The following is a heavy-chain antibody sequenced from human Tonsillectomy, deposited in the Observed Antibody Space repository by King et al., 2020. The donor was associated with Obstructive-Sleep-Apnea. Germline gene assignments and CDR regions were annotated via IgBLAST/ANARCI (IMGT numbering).Heavy chain of an antibody. D-gene: IGHD6-13*01. CDR3: AKERGSIWSTRTTEIDY. CDR1: RFSFSSYG. CDR2: IRYDGSNK. J-gene: IGHJ4*02. V-gene: IGHV3-30*02. Sequence: QLVQSGGGVVQPGRSLRLSCAASRFSFSSYGMHWVRQAPGKGLEWVAFIRYDGSNKYYADSVKGRFTVSRDNSKNTLYLQMNSLRAEDTAVYYCAKERGSIWSTRTTEIDYWGQGTLVTVSS.